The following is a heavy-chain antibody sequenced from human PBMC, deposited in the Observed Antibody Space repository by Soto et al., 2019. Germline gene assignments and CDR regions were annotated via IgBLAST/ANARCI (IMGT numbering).Heavy chain of an antibody. J-gene: IGHJ5*02. CDR3: AKNVYGDYVATWLDP. Sequence: GGSLRLSCAASGFTFSSYAMSWVRQAPGKGLEWVSAISGSGGSTYYADSVKGRFTISRDNSKNTLYLQMNSLRAEDTAVYYCAKNVYGDYVATWLDPWGQGTLLTVSS. CDR2: ISGSGGST. D-gene: IGHD4-17*01. V-gene: IGHV3-23*01. CDR1: GFTFSSYA.